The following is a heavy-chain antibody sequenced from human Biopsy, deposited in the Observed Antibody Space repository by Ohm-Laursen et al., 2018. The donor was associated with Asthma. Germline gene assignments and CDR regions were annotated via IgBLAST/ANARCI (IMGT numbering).Heavy chain of an antibody. J-gene: IGHJ4*02. CDR1: GGTFSNFA. D-gene: IGHD4-17*01. Sequence: GASVKVSCKAPGGTFSNFAISWVRQAPGQGLEWLGGIMTVFGTTNYAQKFQGRVTITADESTSTAYMELSSLSSDDTAVYYCASDFPKDYVRYNLQFWGQGTLVTVSS. CDR2: IMTVFGTT. V-gene: IGHV1-69*13. CDR3: ASDFPKDYVRYNLQF.